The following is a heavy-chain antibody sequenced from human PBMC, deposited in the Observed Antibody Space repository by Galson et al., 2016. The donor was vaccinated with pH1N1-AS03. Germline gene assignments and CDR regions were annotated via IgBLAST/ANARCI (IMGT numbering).Heavy chain of an antibody. J-gene: IGHJ4*02. Sequence: SVKVSCKASGGTFGNYAISWMRQAPGQGLEWMGGIHPIFGTPSYAQKFQGRLTVTADDSTSAAYMELSSLTSEDTAVYYCTKKYRANTNGRYAELGYWGQGTLVTVSS. CDR2: IHPIFGTP. V-gene: IGHV1-69*13. CDR3: TKKYRANTNGRYAELGY. D-gene: IGHD1-26*01. CDR1: GGTFGNYA.